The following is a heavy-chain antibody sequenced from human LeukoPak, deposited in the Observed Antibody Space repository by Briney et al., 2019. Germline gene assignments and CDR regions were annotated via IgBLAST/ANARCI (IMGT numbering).Heavy chain of an antibody. CDR2: IWYDGSNK. CDR1: GFTFSSYG. CDR3: ARGNSGYDYDAFDI. Sequence: GGSLRLSCAASGFTFSSYGMHWVRQAPGKGLEWVAVIWYDGSNKYYADSVKGRFTISRDNSKNTLYLQMNSLRAEDTAVYYCARGNSGYDYDAFDIWGRGTMVTVSS. V-gene: IGHV3-33*01. J-gene: IGHJ3*02. D-gene: IGHD3-22*01.